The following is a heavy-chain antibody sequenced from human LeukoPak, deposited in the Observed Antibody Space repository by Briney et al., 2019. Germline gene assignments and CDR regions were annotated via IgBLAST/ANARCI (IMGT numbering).Heavy chain of an antibody. CDR2: IFGSGGSA. CDR1: GFTFNSYA. CDR3: AKDYGRSSSWYFSDKAFDY. Sequence: GGSLRLSCAASGFTFNSYAMYWVRQAPGKGLEWVSGIFGSGGSAHYADSVKGRFTISRDNSKNTVYLQMNSLRAEDTAVYYCAKDYGRSSSWYFSDKAFDYWGQGTLVTVSS. D-gene: IGHD6-13*01. J-gene: IGHJ4*02. V-gene: IGHV3-23*01.